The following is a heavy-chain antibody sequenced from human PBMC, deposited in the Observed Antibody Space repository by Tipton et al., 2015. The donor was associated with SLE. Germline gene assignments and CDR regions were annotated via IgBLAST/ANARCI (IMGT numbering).Heavy chain of an antibody. CDR3: ARDDPTGDAFDI. CDR1: GGPLSSHF. V-gene: IGHV4-59*11. D-gene: IGHD4-17*01. Sequence: LRLSCTVSGGPLSSHFWSWIRQPPGKGLEWIGDIYYSGTTNYNPSLKSRVTISVDTSKNPFSLKLSSVTAADTAVYYCARDDPTGDAFDIWGQGTMVTVSS. J-gene: IGHJ3*02. CDR2: IYYSGTT.